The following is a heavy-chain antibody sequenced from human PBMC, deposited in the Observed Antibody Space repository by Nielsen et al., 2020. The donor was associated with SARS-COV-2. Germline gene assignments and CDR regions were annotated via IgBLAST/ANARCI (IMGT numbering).Heavy chain of an antibody. CDR1: GFTFSSYA. Sequence: GGSLRLSCAASGFTFSSYAMSWARQAPGKGLGWVSAISGSGGSTYYADSVKGRFTIARDNSKNTLYLQMNSLRVEDTAIYFCAKDDVVRRDAYDIWGQGTVVTVSS. D-gene: IGHD3-10*01. J-gene: IGHJ3*02. V-gene: IGHV3-23*01. CDR3: AKDDVVRRDAYDI. CDR2: ISGSGGST.